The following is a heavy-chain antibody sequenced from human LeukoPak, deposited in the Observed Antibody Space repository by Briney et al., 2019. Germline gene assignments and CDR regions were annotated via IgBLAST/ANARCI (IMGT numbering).Heavy chain of an antibody. Sequence: GGSLRLSCVASGFNFGNFAVTWVRQAPGKGLEWVSGMIGSGDTYYADSVKGRFTMSRDNSWTTLYLQMNSLRFEDTAIYYCAKDMHYNDGRWEFDPWGQGTLVTVSS. CDR1: GFNFGNFA. V-gene: IGHV3-23*01. CDR2: MIGSGDT. J-gene: IGHJ5*02. CDR3: AKDMHYNDGRWEFDP. D-gene: IGHD5-24*01.